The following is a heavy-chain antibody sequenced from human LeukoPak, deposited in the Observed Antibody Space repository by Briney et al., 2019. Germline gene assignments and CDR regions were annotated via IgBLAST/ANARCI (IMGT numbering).Heavy chain of an antibody. CDR1: GRAFSDCD. CDR3: ATGRNGVVPAPILGVGHWAYYYAMDV. V-gene: IGHV4-34*01. D-gene: IGHD2-2*02. Sequence: PSETLSLPCAVYGRAFSDCDWSWIGQPPGKGREGSGEIIHSASTHDNPALKSRVTISIDTSKTQFSLKLSSVTAADTAVYYCATGRNGVVPAPILGVGHWAYYYAMDVWGKGTTGTVSA. CDR2: IIHSAST. J-gene: IGHJ6*04.